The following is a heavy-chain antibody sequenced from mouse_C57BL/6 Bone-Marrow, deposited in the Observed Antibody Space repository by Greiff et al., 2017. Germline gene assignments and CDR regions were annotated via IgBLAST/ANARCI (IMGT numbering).Heavy chain of an antibody. CDR1: GYTFTSYP. D-gene: IGHD2-3*01. V-gene: IGHV1-4*01. J-gene: IGHJ2*01. CDR3: ARSYDGYSEAGY. Sequence: QVQLQQSGAELARPGASVKMSCKASGYTFTSYPMHWVKKRPGQGLEWIGYINPSSGYPKYNQKFKEKATLTADKSTSTAYMQLSSLTSEDSAIYYCARSYDGYSEAGYCGPGTTLTVSS. CDR2: INPSSGYP.